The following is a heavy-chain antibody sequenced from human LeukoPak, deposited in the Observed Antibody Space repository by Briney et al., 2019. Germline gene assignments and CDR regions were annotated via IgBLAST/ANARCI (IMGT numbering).Heavy chain of an antibody. CDR2: IWYDGSNK. Sequence: GGSLRLSCAASGFTFGSYGMHWVRQAPGKGLEWVAVIWYDGSNKYYADSVKGRFTISRDNSKNTLYLQMNSLRAEDTAVYYCARDTQDYGDYGPLGYWGQGTLVTVSS. V-gene: IGHV3-33*01. CDR3: ARDTQDYGDYGPLGY. CDR1: GFTFGSYG. J-gene: IGHJ4*02. D-gene: IGHD4-17*01.